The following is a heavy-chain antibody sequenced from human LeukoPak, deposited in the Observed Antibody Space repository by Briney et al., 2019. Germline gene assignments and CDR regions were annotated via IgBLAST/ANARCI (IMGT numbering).Heavy chain of an antibody. CDR2: MYTGGST. D-gene: IGHD6-19*01. Sequence: GGSLRLSCAASGFTISTNYMSWVRQAPGKGLEWVSVMYTGGSTYYADSVKGRFTISRDNAKNSLYLQMNSLRAEDTAVYYCAKFETIAVADKGYWGQGTLLTVSS. CDR3: AKFETIAVADKGY. J-gene: IGHJ4*02. CDR1: GFTISTNY. V-gene: IGHV3-53*01.